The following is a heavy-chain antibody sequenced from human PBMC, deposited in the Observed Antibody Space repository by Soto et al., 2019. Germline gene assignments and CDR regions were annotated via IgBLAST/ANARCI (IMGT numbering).Heavy chain of an antibody. CDR1: GGSISSYY. CDR2: IYYSGST. CDR3: ARDSGRWTRNNWFDP. V-gene: IGHV4-59*01. Sequence: PSETLCLTCTVSGGSISSYYWSWIRQPPGKGLEWIGNIYYSGSTNYNPSLKSRVTISVDTSKNQFSLKLSSVTTADTAVYYCARDSGRWTRNNWFDPWGQGTLVTVSS. D-gene: IGHD2-15*01. J-gene: IGHJ5*02.